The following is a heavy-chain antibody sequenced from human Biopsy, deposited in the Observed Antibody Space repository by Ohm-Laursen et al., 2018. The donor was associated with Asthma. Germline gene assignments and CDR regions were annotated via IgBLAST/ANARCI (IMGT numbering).Heavy chain of an antibody. D-gene: IGHD3-3*01. J-gene: IGHJ3*02. CDR2: MSFDGRQT. Sequence: SLRLSCAASGFSFNSYGMHWVRQAPGKGLEWVAVMSFDGRQTYYADSVKGRFTISRDNSKNTLYLQMNSLRAEDTAVYNCAKERYYDFWSGYPIWGQGTMVTVSS. CDR3: AKERYYDFWSGYPI. CDR1: GFSFNSYG. V-gene: IGHV3-30*18.